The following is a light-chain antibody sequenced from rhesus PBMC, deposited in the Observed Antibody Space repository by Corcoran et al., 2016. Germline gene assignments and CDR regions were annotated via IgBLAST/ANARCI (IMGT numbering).Light chain of an antibody. CDR3: QQHNSYPRT. CDR1: QGISNS. CDR2: YAS. Sequence: DIQMTQSTSSLSASVGDTVTIPCRASQGISNSLAWYQKKPGKAPKPLIYYASNLENGVPSRFSGSGSGTDFTLTIRSLQPEYFATYYCQQHNSYPRTFGQGTKVEIK. V-gene: IGKV1S14*01. J-gene: IGKJ1*01.